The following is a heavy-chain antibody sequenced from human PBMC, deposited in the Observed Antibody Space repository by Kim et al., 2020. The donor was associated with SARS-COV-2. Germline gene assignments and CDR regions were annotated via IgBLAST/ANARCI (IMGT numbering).Heavy chain of an antibody. D-gene: IGHD5-12*01. CDR2: IDSGGTT. CDR3: ARGWLDEP. J-gene: IGHJ5*02. V-gene: IGHV3-53*01. Sequence: GGSLRLSCAASGFIVSSNYMSWVSQAPGKGLEWVSVIDSGGTTYNADSVKGRFTISRDISKNTVYLQMNSLRAEDTAVYYCARGWLDEPWGQGTLVTVSS. CDR1: GFIVSSNY.